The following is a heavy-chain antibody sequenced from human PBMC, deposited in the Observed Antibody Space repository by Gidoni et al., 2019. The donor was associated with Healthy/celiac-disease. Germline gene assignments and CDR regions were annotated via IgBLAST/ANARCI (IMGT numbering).Heavy chain of an antibody. V-gene: IGHV3-30*03. CDR3: VEMASDY. J-gene: IGHJ4*02. CDR1: GFTFSSYG. Sequence: QVKLVESGGGVVQPGRSLRLSCAASGFTFSSYGMHWVRQAPGKGLEWVAVISYDGSNKYYADSVKGRFTISRDNSKNTLYLQMNSLRAEATAVYYCVEMASDYWGQGTLVTVSS. D-gene: IGHD2-2*01. CDR2: ISYDGSNK.